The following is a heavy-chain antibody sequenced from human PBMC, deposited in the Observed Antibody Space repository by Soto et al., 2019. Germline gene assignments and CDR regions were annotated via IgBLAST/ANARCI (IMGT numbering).Heavy chain of an antibody. D-gene: IGHD1-26*01. CDR1: GGTFSTYV. CDR2: IIPVFATT. Sequence: QVQLVQSGAEVKKPGSSVKVSCKAAGGTFSTYVISWGRQAPGQGLEWMGGIIPVFATTNYAQKFQGRVTITADESTRTGYMELNSLRSEDTAVYYCARGLIAGAATDFYSYGMDVWGQRPSVTVSS. V-gene: IGHV1-69*12. J-gene: IGHJ6*02. CDR3: ARGLIAGAATDFYSYGMDV.